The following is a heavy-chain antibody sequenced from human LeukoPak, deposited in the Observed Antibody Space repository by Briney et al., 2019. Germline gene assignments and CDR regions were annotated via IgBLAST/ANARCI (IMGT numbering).Heavy chain of an antibody. V-gene: IGHV3-21*01. CDR2: ISGSSSYI. CDR1: GFTFSGYD. J-gene: IGHJ5*02. D-gene: IGHD3-3*01. Sequence: GGSLRLSCAASGFTFSGYDMNWVRQAPGKGLEWVSSISGSSSYIYYADSMKGRFTISRDNGKNSLYLQMNSLRAEDTAVYYCARDQFLITIFGVAEDGFDPWGQGTLVTVSS. CDR3: ARDQFLITIFGVAEDGFDP.